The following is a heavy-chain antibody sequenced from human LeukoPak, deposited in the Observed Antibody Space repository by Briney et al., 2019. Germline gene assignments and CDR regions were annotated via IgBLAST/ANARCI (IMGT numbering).Heavy chain of an antibody. Sequence: SETLSLTCAVYGGSFSVYYWSWIRQPPGRGLEWIGEINHSGSTNYSPSLKSRVTTSVDTSKNQFALKLSSVTAADTAVYYCARSSDPYDYIWGTYSSEVGYFDYWGQGTLVTVSS. D-gene: IGHD3-16*01. CDR3: ARSSDPYDYIWGTYSSEVGYFDY. CDR1: GGSFSVYY. J-gene: IGHJ4*02. V-gene: IGHV4-34*01. CDR2: INHSGST.